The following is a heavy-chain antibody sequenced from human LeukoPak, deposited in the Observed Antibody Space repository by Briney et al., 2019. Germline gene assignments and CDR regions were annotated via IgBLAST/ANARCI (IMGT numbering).Heavy chain of an antibody. D-gene: IGHD6-13*01. J-gene: IGHJ4*02. V-gene: IGHV3-23*01. Sequence: LPGGSLRLSCAASGFTFSSYAMSWVRQAPGKGLEWVSAISGSGGSTYYADSVKGRFTISRDNSKNTLYLQMNSLRAEDTAVYYCAKVLPLRIAAAGTRFDYWGQGTLVTVSS. CDR2: ISGSGGST. CDR3: AKVLPLRIAAAGTRFDY. CDR1: GFTFSSYA.